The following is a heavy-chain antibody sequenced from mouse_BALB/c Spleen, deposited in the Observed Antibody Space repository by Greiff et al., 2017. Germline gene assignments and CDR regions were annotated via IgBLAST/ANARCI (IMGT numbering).Heavy chain of an antibody. CDR1: GYTFTSYW. CDR2: IYPSDSYT. J-gene: IGHJ4*01. D-gene: IGHD2-14*01. CDR3: TRSRYDGRYYAMDY. V-gene: IGHV1-69*02. Sequence: QVQLQQPGAELVRPGASVKLSCKASGYTFTSYWINWVKQRPGQGLEWIGNIYPSDSYTNYNQKFKDKATLTVDKSSSTAYMQLSSPTSEDSAVYYCTRSRYDGRYYAMDYWGQGTSVTVSS.